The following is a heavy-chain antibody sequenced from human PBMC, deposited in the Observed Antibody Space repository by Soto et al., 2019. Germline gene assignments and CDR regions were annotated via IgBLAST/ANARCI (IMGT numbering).Heavy chain of an antibody. CDR3: ARDVSVDSSGWYVPVYMDV. CDR2: IYYSGST. Sequence: QVQLQESGPGLVKPSETLSLTCTVSGGSISSYYWSWIRQPPGKGLEWIGYIYYSGSTNYNPSPKSRVTISVDTSKNQFSLKLSSVTAADTAVYYCARDVSVDSSGWYVPVYMDVWGKGTTVTVSS. CDR1: GGSISSYY. V-gene: IGHV4-59*01. J-gene: IGHJ6*03. D-gene: IGHD6-19*01.